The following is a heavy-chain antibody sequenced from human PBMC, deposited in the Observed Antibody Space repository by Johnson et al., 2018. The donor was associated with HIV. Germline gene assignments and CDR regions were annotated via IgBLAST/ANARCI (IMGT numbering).Heavy chain of an antibody. CDR2: ISYEGSNK. Sequence: QVQLVESGGGVVRPGGSLRLSCAASGFTFSSYGMHWVRQAQGTGLERVAGISYEGSNKYYADSVKGRFHISRENSKNTLYLKMNSLRAKDTAVYYCAREWGIITFGGVIPRNAFDIWGQGTMVTVSS. J-gene: IGHJ3*02. D-gene: IGHD3-16*01. V-gene: IGHV3-30*03. CDR3: AREWGIITFGGVIPRNAFDI. CDR1: GFTFSSYG.